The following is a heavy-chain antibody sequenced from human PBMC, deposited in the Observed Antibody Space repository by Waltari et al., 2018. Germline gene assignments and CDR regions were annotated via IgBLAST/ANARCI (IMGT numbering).Heavy chain of an antibody. D-gene: IGHD1-7*01. J-gene: IGHJ4*02. V-gene: IGHV1-69-2*01. Sequence: EVQLVQSGAAVKKPGATVKISCKASGYTFTDYYLHWGQQAPGKGLEWVGRIDPQDGETKYADKFQGRATITADTSIDTVYMELTRLRSEDTAVFYCARTTTTKSLDYWGQGTLVTVSS. CDR3: ARTTTTKSLDY. CDR2: IDPQDGET. CDR1: GYTFTDYY.